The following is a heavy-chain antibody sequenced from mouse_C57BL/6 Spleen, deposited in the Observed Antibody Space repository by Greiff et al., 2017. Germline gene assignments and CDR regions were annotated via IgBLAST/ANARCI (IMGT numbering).Heavy chain of an antibody. Sequence: QVQLQQPGAELVRPGSSVKLSCKASGYTFTSYWMHWVKQRPIQGLEWIGNIDPSDSETHYNQKFKDKDTLTVDKSSSTAYMQLSSLTSEDSAVYYWARDYGSSYVGYFDVWGTGTTVTVSS. V-gene: IGHV1-52*01. D-gene: IGHD1-1*01. CDR2: IDPSDSET. J-gene: IGHJ1*03. CDR1: GYTFTSYW. CDR3: ARDYGSSYVGYFDV.